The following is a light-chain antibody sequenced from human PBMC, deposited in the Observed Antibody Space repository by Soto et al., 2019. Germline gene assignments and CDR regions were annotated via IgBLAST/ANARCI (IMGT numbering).Light chain of an antibody. CDR3: SSYTTSSTLYV. V-gene: IGLV2-14*03. CDR1: SSDVGAYNY. J-gene: IGLJ1*01. Sequence: QSVLTQPASVSGSPGQSITISCTGTSSDVGAYNYVSWYQQYPGKAPKYIIYDVTNRPSGVSYRFSGSKSGNTASLTISGLQAEDEADYSCSSYTTSSTLYVFGTGTKVTVL. CDR2: DVT.